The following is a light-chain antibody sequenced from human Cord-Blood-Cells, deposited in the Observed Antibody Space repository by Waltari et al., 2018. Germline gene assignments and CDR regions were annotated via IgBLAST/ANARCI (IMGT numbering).Light chain of an antibody. J-gene: IGKJ1*01. CDR2: WAS. CDR3: QQYYSTPRT. CDR1: QRVLYSSHNKNY. Sequence: DIVMTQSPDSLAVSLGERATINCKSSQRVLYSSHNKNYLAWYQQKPGQPPKLLIYWASTRGAGVPDRCSGSGSGTDFSLTISSRLAEDVAVYYCQQYYSTPRTFGQGTKVEIK. V-gene: IGKV4-1*01.